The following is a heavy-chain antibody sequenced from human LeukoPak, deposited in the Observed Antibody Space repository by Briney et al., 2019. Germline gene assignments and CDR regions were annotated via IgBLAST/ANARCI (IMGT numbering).Heavy chain of an antibody. CDR1: GGSISSYY. CDR2: IYYSGST. J-gene: IGHJ4*02. CDR3: ARDKGAADYSGDYFDY. V-gene: IGHV4-59*01. D-gene: IGHD4-23*01. Sequence: SETLSLTCTVSGGSISSYYWSWVRQPPGKGLEWIGYIYYSGSTDYNPSLKSRVTISVDTSKNQFSLKLSSVTVADTAVYYCARDKGAADYSGDYFDYWGQGTLVTVSS.